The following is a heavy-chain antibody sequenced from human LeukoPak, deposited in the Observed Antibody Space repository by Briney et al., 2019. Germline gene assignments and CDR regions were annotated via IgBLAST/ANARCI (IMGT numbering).Heavy chain of an antibody. CDR3: ASEGLTFGGVIVMAY. D-gene: IGHD3-16*02. CDR2: IYYTGST. V-gene: IGHV4-38-2*02. J-gene: IGHJ4*02. Sequence: SETLSLTCTVSGYSISSGYFWGWIRQPPGKGLEWIGSIYYTGSTYYNPSLKSRVTISIEMSKNQFSLKLNSVTAAGTALYYCASEGLTFGGVIVMAYWGQGTLVTVSS. CDR1: GYSISSGYF.